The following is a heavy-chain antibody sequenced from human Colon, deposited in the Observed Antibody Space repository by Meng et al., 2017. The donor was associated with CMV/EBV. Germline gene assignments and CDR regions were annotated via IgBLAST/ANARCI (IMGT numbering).Heavy chain of an antibody. CDR2: ILPMFDTA. Sequence: SVKVSCKASGGTFSRYGISWVRQAPGQGLEWMGGILPMFDTANYAQKYQGRVTITTDESTSTAYMELSSLRSEDTAVYYCARDRRHGGIADYSNYEEGWFDPWGQGTLVTVSS. V-gene: IGHV1-69*05. J-gene: IGHJ5*02. D-gene: IGHD4-11*01. CDR3: ARDRRHGGIADYSNYEEGWFDP. CDR1: GGTFSRYG.